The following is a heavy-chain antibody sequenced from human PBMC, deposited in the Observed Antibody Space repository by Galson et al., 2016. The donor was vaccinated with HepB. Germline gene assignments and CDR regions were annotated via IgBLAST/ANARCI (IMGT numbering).Heavy chain of an antibody. Sequence: SLRLSCAASGFTFSNYGMHWVRQAPGKGLEWVAVISYDGSNEYYADSVKGRFTISKDYAKNSLYLQMSSLRAEDTAVYYCASEPTKSNEGYWGQGTLVSVSS. CDR2: ISYDGSNE. J-gene: IGHJ4*02. CDR1: GFTFSNYG. D-gene: IGHD1-1*01. CDR3: ASEPTKSNEGY. V-gene: IGHV3-30*03.